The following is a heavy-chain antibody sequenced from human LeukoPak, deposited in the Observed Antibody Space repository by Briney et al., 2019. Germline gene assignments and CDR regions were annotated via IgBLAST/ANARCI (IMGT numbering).Heavy chain of an antibody. CDR1: GYTFTSYD. CDR3: ARDSGSQGNPDY. J-gene: IGHJ4*02. V-gene: IGHV1-2*02. CDR2: INPNSGGT. Sequence: ASVKVSCKASGYTFTSYDINWVRQATGQGLEWMGWINPNSGGTNYAQKFQGRVTMTRDTSISTAYMELSRLRSDDTAVYYCARDSGSQGNPDYWGQGTLVTVSS. D-gene: IGHD1-26*01.